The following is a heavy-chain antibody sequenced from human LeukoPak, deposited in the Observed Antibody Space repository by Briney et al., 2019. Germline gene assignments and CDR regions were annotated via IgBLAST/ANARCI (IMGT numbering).Heavy chain of an antibody. V-gene: IGHV3-49*04. J-gene: IGHJ5*02. CDR3: TRVRGVLWFGENWFDP. CDR1: GFTFGDYA. Sequence: GGSLKLSCTASGFTFGDYAMSWVRQAPGKGLEWVGFIRSKAYGGTTGYAASVKGRFTISRDDSKSIAYLQMNSLKTEDTAVYYCTRVRGVLWFGENWFDPWGQGTLVTVSS. CDR2: IRSKAYGGTT. D-gene: IGHD3-10*01.